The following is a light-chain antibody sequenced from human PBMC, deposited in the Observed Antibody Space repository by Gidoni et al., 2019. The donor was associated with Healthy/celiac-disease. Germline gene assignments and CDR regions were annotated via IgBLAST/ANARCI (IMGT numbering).Light chain of an antibody. CDR2: AAS. J-gene: IGKJ1*01. CDR3: QQSYNTPPWT. Sequence: DIQMTQSPSSLSASIGDRVTITCRASQSISNYLNWYQQKPGKAPKLLIYAASSLQSGVPSRFSGSGSGTDFTLTISSLQPEEFATYYCQQSYNTPPWTFGQGTKVEIK. CDR1: QSISNY. V-gene: IGKV1-39*01.